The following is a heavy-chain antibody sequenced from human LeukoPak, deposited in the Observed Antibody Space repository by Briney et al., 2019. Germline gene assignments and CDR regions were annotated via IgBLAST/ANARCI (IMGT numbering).Heavy chain of an antibody. V-gene: IGHV3-53*01. J-gene: IGHJ4*02. CDR2: SYSGGDT. CDR3: ARDTGLW. CDR1: GVTVSNNY. D-gene: IGHD2-21*01. Sequence: GGSLRLSCAVSGVTVSNNYMSWVRHPPGKGLEWVSHSYSGGDTYHADSVKGRFTISRDHSKNTVYLQMNNLRVEDTAVYYCARDTGLWWGQGTLVTVSS.